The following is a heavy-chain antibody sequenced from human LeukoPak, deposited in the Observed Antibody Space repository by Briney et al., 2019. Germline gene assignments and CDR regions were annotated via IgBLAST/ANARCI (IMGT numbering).Heavy chain of an antibody. CDR1: GYTFTGYY. Sequence: ASVKVSCKASGYTFTGYYMHWVRQAPGQGLEWMGWINPNSGGTNYAQKFQGRVTMARDTSISTAYMELSRLRSDDTAVYYCASGLGHTYYYYMDVWGKGTTVTISS. J-gene: IGHJ6*03. CDR3: ASGLGHTYYYYMDV. V-gene: IGHV1-2*02. CDR2: INPNSGGT.